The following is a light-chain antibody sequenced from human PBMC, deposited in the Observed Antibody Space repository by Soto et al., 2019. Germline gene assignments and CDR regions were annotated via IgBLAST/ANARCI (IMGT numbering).Light chain of an antibody. V-gene: IGKV1-5*03. Sequence: DIQVTQYPATLSASVGDTVSITCRASQSVLTWLAWYQQKPGKAPNLLIYKASRLRDGVPSRFSGSGSGTDFTLTITSLQPDDFASYFCQHYFSYPYAFGQGTKLEI. CDR2: KAS. CDR1: QSVLTW. CDR3: QHYFSYPYA. J-gene: IGKJ2*01.